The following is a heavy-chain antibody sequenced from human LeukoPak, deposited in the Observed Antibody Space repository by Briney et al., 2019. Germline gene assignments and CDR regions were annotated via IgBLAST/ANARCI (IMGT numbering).Heavy chain of an antibody. CDR1: GGTFSSYA. CDR3: AREDCSSTSCPLDP. CDR2: IIPIFGTA. V-gene: IGHV1-69*05. D-gene: IGHD2-2*01. Sequence: ASVKVSCKASGGTFSSYAISWERQAPGQGLEWMGGIIPIFGTANYAQKFQGRVTITTDESTSTAYMELSSLRSEDTAVYYCAREDCSSTSCPLDPWGQGTLVTVSS. J-gene: IGHJ5*02.